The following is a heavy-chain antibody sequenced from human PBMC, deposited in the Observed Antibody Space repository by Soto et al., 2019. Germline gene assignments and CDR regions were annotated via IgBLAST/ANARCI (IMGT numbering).Heavy chain of an antibody. CDR2: ISWNGKII. V-gene: IGHV3-9*01. D-gene: IGHD3-16*01. CDR3: SKGCPHPFWGSGRCYFES. CDR1: GFTFDDHA. J-gene: IGHJ4*02. Sequence: EVQLMESGGDLVQPGRSLRLSCAASGFTFDDHAMHWVRRVPGRGLEWVASISWNGKIIGHGDSVKGRFAISRDNAKHHLLLQIGRPPTEAPASYFCSKGCPHPFWGSGRCYFESWGQGTLVTVPS.